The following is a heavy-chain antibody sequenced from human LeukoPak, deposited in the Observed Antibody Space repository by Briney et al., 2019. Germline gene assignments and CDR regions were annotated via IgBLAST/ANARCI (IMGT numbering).Heavy chain of an antibody. CDR3: ASFYGSGGDNWFDP. V-gene: IGHV4-34*01. CDR1: GGSFSGYY. D-gene: IGHD3-10*01. Sequence: PSETLSLTCAVYGGSFSGYYWSWIRQPPGKGLEWIGEINHSGSTNYNPSLKSRVTISVDTSKNQFSLKLSSVTAADTAMYYCASFYGSGGDNWFDPWGQGTLVTVSS. J-gene: IGHJ5*02. CDR2: INHSGST.